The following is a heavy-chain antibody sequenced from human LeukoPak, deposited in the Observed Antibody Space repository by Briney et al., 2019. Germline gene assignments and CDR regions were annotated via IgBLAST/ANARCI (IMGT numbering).Heavy chain of an antibody. D-gene: IGHD3-3*02. J-gene: IGHJ3*02. CDR1: GFTFSGYY. Sequence: PGGSLRLSCAASGFTFSGYYMSWIRQAPGKGLECISYVSSSSSYINYADSVKGRFTISRDNAKNSLYLQMNSLRAEDTAVYYCARARALVNPFDIWGQGTMVTVSS. CDR3: ARARALVNPFDI. CDR2: VSSSSSYI. V-gene: IGHV3-11*05.